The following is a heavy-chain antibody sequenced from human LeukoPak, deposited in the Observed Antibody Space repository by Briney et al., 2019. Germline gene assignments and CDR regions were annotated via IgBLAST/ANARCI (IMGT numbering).Heavy chain of an antibody. CDR1: GFTFSDYY. CDR2: IRSSGSTI. D-gene: IGHD1-7*01. V-gene: IGHV3-11*04. J-gene: IGHJ3*02. CDR3: ASPSGGWNYDAFDI. Sequence: GGSLRLSCAASGFTFSDYYMSWIRQAPGKGLEWVSYIRSSGSTIYYADSVKGRFTISRDNAKNSLYLQMNSLRAEDTAVYYCASPSGGWNYDAFDIWGQGTMVTVSS.